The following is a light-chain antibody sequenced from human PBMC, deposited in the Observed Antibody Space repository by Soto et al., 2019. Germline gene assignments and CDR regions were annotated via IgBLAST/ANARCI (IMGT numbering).Light chain of an antibody. Sequence: EIVMTQSPATLSVSPGERATLSCRASQSVNSHLAWYQQKPGQAPRLLIYGASTRATGIPARFSGSGSGTEFTLPISSLQSEDFAVYYCQQYNNWPPFTFGPGTKVDIK. V-gene: IGKV3-15*01. J-gene: IGKJ3*01. CDR1: QSVNSH. CDR3: QQYNNWPPFT. CDR2: GAS.